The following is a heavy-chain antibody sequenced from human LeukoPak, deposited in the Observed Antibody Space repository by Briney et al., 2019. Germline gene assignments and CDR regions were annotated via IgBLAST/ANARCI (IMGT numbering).Heavy chain of an antibody. D-gene: IGHD3-3*01. Sequence: GESLKISCKGSGYSFTSYWIGWVRQMPGKGLEWMGIIYPGDSDTRYSPSFQGQVTISADKSISTAYLQWSSLKASDTAMYYCARLPLRFLGSGHFDPWGQGTLVAVSS. CDR3: ARLPLRFLGSGHFDP. CDR1: GYSFTSYW. V-gene: IGHV5-51*01. CDR2: IYPGDSDT. J-gene: IGHJ5*02.